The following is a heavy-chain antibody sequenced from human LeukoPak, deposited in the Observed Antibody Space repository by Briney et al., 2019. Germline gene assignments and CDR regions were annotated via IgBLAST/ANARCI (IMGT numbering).Heavy chain of an antibody. CDR1: GFTFSSYG. V-gene: IGHV3-33*08. CDR2: IWYDGSNK. D-gene: IGHD1-26*01. CDR3: ARGVVGATYMDC. J-gene: IGHJ4*02. Sequence: GGSLRLSCAASGFTFSSYGMHWVRQAPGKGLEWVAVIWYDGSNKYYADSVKGRFTISRDNSKNTLYLQMNSLRAEDTAVYYCARGVVGATYMDCWGQGTLVTVSS.